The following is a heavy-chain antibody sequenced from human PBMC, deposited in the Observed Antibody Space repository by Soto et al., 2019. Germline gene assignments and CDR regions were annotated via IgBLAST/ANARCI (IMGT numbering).Heavy chain of an antibody. V-gene: IGHV1-69*06. CDR3: ARLSIVVVPAAIGYYYYGMDV. Sequence: SVKVSCKASGVTFSSYAISWVRQAPGQGLEWMGGIIPIFGTANYAQKFQGRVTITADKSTSTAYMELSSLRSEDTAVYYCARLSIVVVPAAIGYYYYGMDVWGQGTTVTVSS. CDR1: GVTFSSYA. D-gene: IGHD2-2*01. J-gene: IGHJ6*02. CDR2: IIPIFGTA.